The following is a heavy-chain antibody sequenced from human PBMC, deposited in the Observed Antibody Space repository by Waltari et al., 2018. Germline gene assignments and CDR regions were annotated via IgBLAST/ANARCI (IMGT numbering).Heavy chain of an antibody. CDR3: ARGPIVVVVAATTLFDY. V-gene: IGHV4-38-2*01. D-gene: IGHD2-15*01. CDR2: IYHSGST. J-gene: IGHJ4*02. Sequence: QVQLQESGPGLVKPSETLSLTCAVSGYSISSGYYWGWIRQPPGKGLEWIGSIYHSGSTYYNPALKSRVTISVDTSTNQFSLKLSSVTAADTAVYYCARGPIVVVVAATTLFDYWGQGTLVTVSS. CDR1: GYSISSGYY.